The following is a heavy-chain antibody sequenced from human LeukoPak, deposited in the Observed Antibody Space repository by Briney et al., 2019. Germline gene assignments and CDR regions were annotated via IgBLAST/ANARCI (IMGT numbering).Heavy chain of an antibody. CDR1: GFSLSTSGVG. J-gene: IGHJ4*02. Sequence: SGPTLVKPTQTLTLTCTFSGFSLSTSGVGVGWIRQPPGKALEWLALIYWNDDKRYSPPLKSRLTITKDTSKNQVVLTMTNMDPVDTATYYCAHRLPQNPAYYFDYWGQGTLVTVSS. D-gene: IGHD1-14*01. CDR3: AHRLPQNPAYYFDY. V-gene: IGHV2-5*01. CDR2: IYWNDDK.